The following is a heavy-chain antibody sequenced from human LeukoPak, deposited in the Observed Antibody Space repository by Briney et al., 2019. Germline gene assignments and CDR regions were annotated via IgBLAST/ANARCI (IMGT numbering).Heavy chain of an antibody. V-gene: IGHV4-59*01. CDR3: ARALGYCSGGSCYYFDY. CDR1: GGSISSYY. Sequence: PSETLSLTCTVSGGSISSYYWSWIRQPPGKGLEWIGYINYSGRTNYNPSLKSRVTISVDTSKSQFSLKLSSETAADTAVYYCARALGYCSGGSCYYFDYWGQGALVTVSS. D-gene: IGHD2-15*01. J-gene: IGHJ4*02. CDR2: INYSGRT.